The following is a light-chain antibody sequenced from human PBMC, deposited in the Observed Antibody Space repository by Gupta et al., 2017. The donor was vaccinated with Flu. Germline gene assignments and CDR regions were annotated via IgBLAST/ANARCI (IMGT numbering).Light chain of an antibody. V-gene: IGLV2-14*01. Sequence: QSALTQPASVSGSPGQSITISCTGTSNDVGGYSYVSWYQQRPGKAPKLMIYEVTNRPSGVSDRFSGSKSGNTASLTISGLQAEDEADYYCSSYTSSTTPVFGGGTELTVL. CDR1: SNDVGGYSY. J-gene: IGLJ3*02. CDR3: SSYTSSTTPV. CDR2: EVT.